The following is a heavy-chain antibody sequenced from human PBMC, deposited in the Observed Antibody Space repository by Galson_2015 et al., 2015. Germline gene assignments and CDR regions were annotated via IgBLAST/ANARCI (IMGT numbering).Heavy chain of an antibody. J-gene: IGHJ6*02. D-gene: IGHD6-25*01. CDR3: ARGVYSSGSHYYGMDV. Sequence: PALVKPTQTLTLTCTLSGFSLSTYGMRVSWIRQPPGKALEWLARVAWAGDKFYSTSLKTRLTISKDTSKNQVVLTMTNMDPVDTATYWCARGVYSSGSHYYGMDVWGQGTTVTVSS. V-gene: IGHV2-70*04. CDR1: GFSLSTYGMR. CDR2: VAWAGDK.